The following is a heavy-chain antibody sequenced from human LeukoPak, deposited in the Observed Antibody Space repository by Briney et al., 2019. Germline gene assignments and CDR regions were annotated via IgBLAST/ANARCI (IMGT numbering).Heavy chain of an antibody. D-gene: IGHD5-24*01. CDR2: IYYSGST. Sequence: SGTLSLTCTVSGGSISSYYWSWIRQPPGKGLEWIGYIYYSGSTNYNPSLKSRVTISVDTSKNQFSLKLSSVTAADTAVYYCARRSRDGYNIEDYWGQGTLVTVSS. V-gene: IGHV4-59*01. CDR1: GGSISSYY. J-gene: IGHJ4*02. CDR3: ARRSRDGYNIEDY.